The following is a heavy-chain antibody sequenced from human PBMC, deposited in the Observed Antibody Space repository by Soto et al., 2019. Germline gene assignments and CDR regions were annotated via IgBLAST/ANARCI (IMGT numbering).Heavy chain of an antibody. CDR2: IRGDGVSI. J-gene: IGHJ4*02. Sequence: GGSLRLSCAASGFTFSNYWLHWVRQAPGKGLLWVSRIRGDGVSINYADPVKGRFTISRDNAKSTLYLQMNSLGVEDTAVYYCAVCDSAYGYGYSFWGQGSLVTVSS. CDR1: GFTFSNYW. CDR3: AVCDSAYGYGYSF. V-gene: IGHV3-74*01. D-gene: IGHD5-18*01.